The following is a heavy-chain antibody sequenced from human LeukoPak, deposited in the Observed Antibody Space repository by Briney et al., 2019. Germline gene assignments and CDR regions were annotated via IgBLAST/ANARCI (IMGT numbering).Heavy chain of an antibody. Sequence: PSETLSLTCAVYGGSFSGYYWSWIRQPPGKGLEWIGEINHSGSTNYNPSLKSRVTISVDTSKNQFSLKLSSVTAADTAVYYCARALHYYGSGSYPWGQGTLVTVSS. V-gene: IGHV4-34*01. CDR1: GGSFSGYY. D-gene: IGHD3-10*01. J-gene: IGHJ5*02. CDR3: ARALHYYGSGSYP. CDR2: INHSGST.